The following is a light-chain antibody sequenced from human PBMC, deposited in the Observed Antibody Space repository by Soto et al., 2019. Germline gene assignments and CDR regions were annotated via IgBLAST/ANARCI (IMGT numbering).Light chain of an antibody. CDR2: EVT. J-gene: IGLJ2*01. CDR1: SSDVGGYNY. CDR3: NSYTSSSTLV. V-gene: IGLV2-14*01. Sequence: QSVLTQPASVSGSPGKSITLSCTGTSSDVGGYNYVSWYQQHPGKAPKLIIYEVTNRPSGVSNRFSGSKSGNTASLTISGLRAEDEADYYCNSYTSSSTLVFGGGTQLTVL.